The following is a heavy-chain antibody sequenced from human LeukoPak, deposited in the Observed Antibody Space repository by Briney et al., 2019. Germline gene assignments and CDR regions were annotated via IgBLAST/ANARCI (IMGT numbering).Heavy chain of an antibody. CDR2: IYYSGST. J-gene: IGHJ3*02. Sequence: SETLSLTCTVSGGSISSGGYYWGWIRQHPGKGLEWIGYIYYSGSTYYNPSLKSRVTISVDTSKNQFSLKLSSVTAADTAVYYCASRSSGWTYAFDIWGQGTMVTVSS. V-gene: IGHV4-31*03. D-gene: IGHD3-22*01. CDR1: GGSISSGGYY. CDR3: ASRSSGWTYAFDI.